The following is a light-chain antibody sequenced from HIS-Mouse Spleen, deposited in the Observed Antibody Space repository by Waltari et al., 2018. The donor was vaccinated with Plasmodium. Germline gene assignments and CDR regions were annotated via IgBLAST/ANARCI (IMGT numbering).Light chain of an antibody. CDR3: YSTDSSGNHRV. J-gene: IGLJ3*02. CDR2: EDS. Sequence: SYELTQPPPVSVSPGQTARITCSGDALPKKYAYLYKQKSGQAPVLVIYEDSKRPSGIPERFSGSSSGTMATLTISGAQVEDEADYYCYSTDSSGNHRVFGGGTKLTVL. CDR1: ALPKKY. V-gene: IGLV3-10*01.